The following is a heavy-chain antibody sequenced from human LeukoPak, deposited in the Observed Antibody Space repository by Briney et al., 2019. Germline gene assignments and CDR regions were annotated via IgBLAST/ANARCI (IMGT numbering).Heavy chain of an antibody. CDR3: AKEGSGASRLYNYYGMDV. D-gene: IGHD1/OR15-1a*01. CDR2: TSYDESIK. J-gene: IGHJ6*02. V-gene: IGHV3-30*18. Sequence: GGSLRLSCAASGFSFSTFAMHWARQTPGKGLEWVALTSYDESIKEYADSVKGRFTISRDNSKNVLFLEMNGLRPGDTGLYYCAKEGSGASRLYNYYGMDVWGQGTTVTVSS. CDR1: GFSFSTFA.